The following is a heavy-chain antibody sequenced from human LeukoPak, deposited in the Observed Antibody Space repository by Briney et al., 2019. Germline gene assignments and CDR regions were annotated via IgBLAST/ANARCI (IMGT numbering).Heavy chain of an antibody. J-gene: IGHJ4*02. CDR1: GYTFTGYY. V-gene: IGHV1-8*03. D-gene: IGHD6-13*01. Sequence: GASVKVSCKASGYTFTGYYMHWVRQATGQGLEWMGWMNPNSGNTGYAQKFQGRVTITRNTSISTAYMELSSLRSEDTAVYYCARDSSSPFDYWGQGTLVTVSS. CDR2: MNPNSGNT. CDR3: ARDSSSPFDY.